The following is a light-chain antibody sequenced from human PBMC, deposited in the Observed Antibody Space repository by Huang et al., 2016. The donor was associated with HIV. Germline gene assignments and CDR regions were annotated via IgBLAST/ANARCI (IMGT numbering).Light chain of an antibody. CDR3: QQYGSTPLT. V-gene: IGKV3D-20*01. CDR2: DAS. Sequence: EIVLTQTPATLSLSPGERVTLSCGASQSGTGNHLAWYQKKPGLAPRLLIYDASNRATGIPDRFSGSGSGTDFTLTISRLEPEDFAVYYCQQYGSTPLTFGGGTKVEI. CDR1: QSGTGNH. J-gene: IGKJ4*01.